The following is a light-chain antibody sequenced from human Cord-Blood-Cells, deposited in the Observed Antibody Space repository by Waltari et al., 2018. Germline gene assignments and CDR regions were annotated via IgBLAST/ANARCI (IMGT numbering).Light chain of an antibody. V-gene: IGKV3-20*01. CDR1: QSVSSSY. CDR2: GAS. J-gene: IGKJ4*01. CDR3: QQYGSSPLT. Sequence: EIVLTQSPGTLSSSPGERATLSCRATQSVSSSYLAWYQQKLGQAPRLLIYGASSRATGIPDRFSGSGSGTDFTLTISRLEPEDFAVYYCQQYGSSPLTFGGGTKVEIK.